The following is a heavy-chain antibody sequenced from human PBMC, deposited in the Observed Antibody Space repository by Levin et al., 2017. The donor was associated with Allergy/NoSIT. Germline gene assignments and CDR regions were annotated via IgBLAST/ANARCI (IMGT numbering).Heavy chain of an antibody. CDR3: ARGPIRGVGRVYYFDY. CDR1: GGSISSGDYY. V-gene: IGHV4-30-4*01. Sequence: SETLSLTCTVSGGSISSGDYYWSWIRQPPGKGLEWIGYIYYSGSTYYNPSLKSRVTISVDTSKNQFSLKLSSVTAADTAVYYCARGPIRGVGRVYYFDYWGQGTLVTVSS. J-gene: IGHJ4*02. CDR2: IYYSGST. D-gene: IGHD3-10*01.